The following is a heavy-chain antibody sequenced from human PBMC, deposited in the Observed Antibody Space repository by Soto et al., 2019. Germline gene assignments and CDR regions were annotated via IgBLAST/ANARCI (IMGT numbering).Heavy chain of an antibody. CDR3: AHKGPEDWPLDY. Sequence: QITLKESGPTLVRPTQTLTLTCAFSGFSLSTSGVGVGWIRQPPGKALGWLAVIYWDDSKHYSPSLRSRLTITKDPSKNQVVLTMTNMDPMDTGTYYCAHKGPEDWPLDYWGQGTLVTVSS. CDR2: IYWDDSK. D-gene: IGHD3-9*01. V-gene: IGHV2-5*02. CDR1: GFSLSTSGVG. J-gene: IGHJ4*02.